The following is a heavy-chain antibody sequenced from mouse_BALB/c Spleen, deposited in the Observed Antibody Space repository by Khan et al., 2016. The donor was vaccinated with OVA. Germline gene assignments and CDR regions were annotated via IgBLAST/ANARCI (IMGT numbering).Heavy chain of an antibody. Sequence: QVQLKQSGPELVKPGASVKMSCKASGYTFTDYVMNWVKQRTGQGLEWLGQIYPGSDSTYYNEKFKGKATLTADRSSSTAYMQLSSLTSEDSAVYVCARAGWDVFAYWGQGTLVTVSA. J-gene: IGHJ3*01. CDR3: ARAGWDVFAY. CDR2: IYPGSDST. V-gene: IGHV1-77*01. CDR1: GYTFTDYV. D-gene: IGHD4-1*01.